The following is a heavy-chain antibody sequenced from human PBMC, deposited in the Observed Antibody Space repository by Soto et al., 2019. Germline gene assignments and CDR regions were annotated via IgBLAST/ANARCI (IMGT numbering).Heavy chain of an antibody. Sequence: PGGSLRLSCSATGFTFSSYAMHWVRQAPGKGLEYVSAISSNGGSTYYADSVKGRFTISRDNSKNTLYLQMSSLRAEDTAVYYCVKSGYYDSSGHNWGQGTLVTVSS. CDR1: GFTFSSYA. CDR2: ISSNGGST. V-gene: IGHV3-64D*06. J-gene: IGHJ4*02. D-gene: IGHD3-22*01. CDR3: VKSGYYDSSGHN.